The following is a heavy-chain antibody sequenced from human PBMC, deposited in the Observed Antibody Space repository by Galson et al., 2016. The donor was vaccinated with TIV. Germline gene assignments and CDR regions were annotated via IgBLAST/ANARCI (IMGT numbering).Heavy chain of an antibody. Sequence: SVKVSCKASGYTFSAYYMHWVRQAPGQGLEWMGWISPNSGDTNYPPKFQGRITMTRDTSITTAYMELTTLTSYDTAVYYCARFVYGDYVDYWGQGTLVTVS. CDR2: ISPNSGDT. V-gene: IGHV1-2*02. CDR3: ARFVYGDYVDY. CDR1: GYTFSAYY. D-gene: IGHD4-17*01. J-gene: IGHJ4*02.